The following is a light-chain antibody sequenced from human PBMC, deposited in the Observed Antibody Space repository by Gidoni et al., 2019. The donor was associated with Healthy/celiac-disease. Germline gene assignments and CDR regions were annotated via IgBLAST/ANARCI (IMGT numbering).Light chain of an antibody. CDR2: DAS. CDR1: QSVRSY. Sequence: ESVLTQSPATLSLSPGERATLSCRASQSVRSYLAWDQQKPGQAPRLLIYDASNRATGIPARFSCSGSGTDFPLTISSLEPEDFAVYYCQQRSNWLWTFXXXTKVEIK. J-gene: IGKJ1*01. CDR3: QQRSNWLWT. V-gene: IGKV3-11*01.